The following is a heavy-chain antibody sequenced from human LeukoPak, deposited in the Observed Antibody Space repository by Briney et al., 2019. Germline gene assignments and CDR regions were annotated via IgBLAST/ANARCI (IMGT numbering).Heavy chain of an antibody. CDR1: GFTFDDYA. J-gene: IGHJ4*02. D-gene: IGHD6-25*01. CDR2: ISWNSKSI. Sequence: PGGSLRLSCAASGFTFDDYAMHWVRQAPGKGLEWVSGISWNSKSIGSADSVEGRFTISRDNAKNSLYLQMNSLRAEDTALYFCGKDIYSSVTAIDYWGQGTLVTVSS. V-gene: IGHV3-9*01. CDR3: GKDIYSSVTAIDY.